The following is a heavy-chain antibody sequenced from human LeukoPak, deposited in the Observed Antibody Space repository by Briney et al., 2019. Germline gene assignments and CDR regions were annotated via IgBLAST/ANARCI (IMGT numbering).Heavy chain of an antibody. CDR3: ARVDTPDAFDI. CDR1: GFTVSSSY. J-gene: IGHJ3*02. CDR2: IYSGGAT. V-gene: IGHV3-53*01. Sequence: PGGSLRLSCSAAGFTVSSSYMIWVRQTPGKGLEWVSIIYSGGATYYADSVKGRFTISRDNSKNTLFLEMNSLKADDTAVYYCARVDTPDAFDIWGQGTMVTVSS. D-gene: IGHD2-2*02.